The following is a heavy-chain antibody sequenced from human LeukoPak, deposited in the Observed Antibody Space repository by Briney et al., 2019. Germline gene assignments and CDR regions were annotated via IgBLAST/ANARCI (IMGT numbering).Heavy chain of an antibody. Sequence: PSETLSLTCAVYGGSFSGYYWSWIRQPPGKGLEWIGEINHSGSTNYNPSLKSRVTISVDTSKNQFSLKLSSVTAADTAVYYCARGPEYFTNGLCYPDNYHYFMDVWGKGTTVTVSS. V-gene: IGHV4-34*01. CDR3: ARGPEYFTNGLCYPDNYHYFMDV. CDR2: INHSGST. J-gene: IGHJ6*03. CDR1: GGSFSGYY. D-gene: IGHD2-8*01.